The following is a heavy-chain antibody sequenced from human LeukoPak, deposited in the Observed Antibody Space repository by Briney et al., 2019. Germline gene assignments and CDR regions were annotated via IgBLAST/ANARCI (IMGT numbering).Heavy chain of an antibody. D-gene: IGHD3-3*01. CDR2: IYYSGST. Sequence: SETLSLTCTVSGGSISSYYWSWIRQPPGKGLEWIGYIYYSGSTNYNPSLKSRVTISVDTSKNQFSLKLSSVTAADTAVYYCARDRPDLFLEWLFLMDVWGKGTTVTVSS. CDR3: ARDRPDLFLEWLFLMDV. V-gene: IGHV4-59*12. J-gene: IGHJ6*04. CDR1: GGSISSYY.